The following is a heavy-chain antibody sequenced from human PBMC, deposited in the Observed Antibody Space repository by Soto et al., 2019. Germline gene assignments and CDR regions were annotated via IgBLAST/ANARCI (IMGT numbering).Heavy chain of an antibody. J-gene: IGHJ5*02. Sequence: ASVKVSFKASGYSLTIYAMDWVRQAPGQRLEWMGWSNAGNGNTKYSQEFQGRVTITRDTSASTAYMELSSLRVEDTAVYYCAKVSGWPTANWFDPWGQGTLVNVSS. CDR2: SNAGNGNT. CDR1: GYSLTIYA. CDR3: AKVSGWPTANWFDP. D-gene: IGHD6-19*01. V-gene: IGHV1-3*02.